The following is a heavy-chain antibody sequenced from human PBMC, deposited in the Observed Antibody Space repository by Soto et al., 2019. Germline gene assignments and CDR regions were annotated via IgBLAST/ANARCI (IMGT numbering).Heavy chain of an antibody. CDR1: GFIFNNYA. V-gene: IGHV3-48*01. D-gene: IGHD2-2*01. J-gene: IGHJ6*03. CDR2: ISTSSSTT. Sequence: GGSLRLSCAASGFIFNNYAMNWVRQAPGKGLQWVAGISTSSSTTYYADSVKGRFTISRDNAKNSLYLQMNSLRAEDTAVYYATRSAYMDVWGKGTTVTVSS. CDR3: TRSAYMDV.